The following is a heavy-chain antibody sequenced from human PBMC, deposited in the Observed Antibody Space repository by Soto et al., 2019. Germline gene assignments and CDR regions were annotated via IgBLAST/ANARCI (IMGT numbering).Heavy chain of an antibody. Sequence: EVQLVESGGGLVKPGGSLRLSCAASGFTFSSYSMNWVRQAPGKGLEWVSSISSSSSYIYYADSVKGRFTISRDNAKNSLYLQMNSLRAEDTAVYYCASLSYDFWSAPTERTRGYCYDMDVWGKGTKVTVSS. J-gene: IGHJ6*03. CDR2: ISSSSSYI. CDR3: ASLSYDFWSAPTERTRGYCYDMDV. D-gene: IGHD3-3*01. V-gene: IGHV3-21*01. CDR1: GFTFSSYS.